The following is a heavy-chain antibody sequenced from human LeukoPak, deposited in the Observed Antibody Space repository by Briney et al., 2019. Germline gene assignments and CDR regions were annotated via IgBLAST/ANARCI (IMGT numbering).Heavy chain of an antibody. CDR1: GGSISSYY. Sequence: PSETLSLTCTVSGGSISSYYWSWIRQPPGKGLEWIGYIYATGSINYNPSLKSRVTISVDTSKNQFSLNLRSVTAADTAVYYCARGDSSWYEWFDPWGQGTLVTVSS. CDR3: ARGDSSWYEWFDP. V-gene: IGHV4-4*09. D-gene: IGHD6-13*01. CDR2: IYATGSI. J-gene: IGHJ5*02.